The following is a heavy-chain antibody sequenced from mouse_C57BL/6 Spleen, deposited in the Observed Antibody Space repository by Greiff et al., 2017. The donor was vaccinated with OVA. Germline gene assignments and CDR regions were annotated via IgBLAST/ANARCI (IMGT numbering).Heavy chain of an antibody. V-gene: IGHV1-82*01. CDR3: AKRYQYYFDY. Sequence: LVESGPELVKPGASVKISCKASGYAFSSSWMNWVKQRPGKGLEWIGRIYPGDGDTNYNGKFKGKATLTADKSSSTAYMQLSSLTSEDSAVYFCAKRYQYYFDYWGQGTTLTVSS. J-gene: IGHJ2*01. D-gene: IGHD2-14*01. CDR2: IYPGDGDT. CDR1: GYAFSSSW.